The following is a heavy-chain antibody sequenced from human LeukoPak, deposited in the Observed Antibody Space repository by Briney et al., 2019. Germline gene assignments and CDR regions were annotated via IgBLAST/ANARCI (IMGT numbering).Heavy chain of an antibody. CDR2: VRWDGGTT. Sequence: GGSLRLSCASSGFTFDDFAMHWVRQASGEGLEWVSLVRWDGGTTFCVDSVKGLFTDSRDNSINSLYLQMNNLRVEDTAFYYCAKDKGYIATTGILSDHWGTGTLVTVSS. D-gene: IGHD1-1*01. J-gene: IGHJ4*02. V-gene: IGHV3-43D*04. CDR1: GFTFDDFA. CDR3: AKDKGYIATTGILSDH.